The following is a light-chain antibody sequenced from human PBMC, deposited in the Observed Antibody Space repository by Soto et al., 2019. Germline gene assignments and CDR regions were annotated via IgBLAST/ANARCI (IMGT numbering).Light chain of an antibody. Sequence: EIVLTQSPATPFFSSGEKATPSRRASQSVSSYLAWYHQKPGQAPRLLIYDASNRATGIPARFSGSGSGTDFTPTISSLEPEDFAVYYCQQRSNWPPITFGQGTRLEIK. V-gene: IGKV3-11*01. CDR2: DAS. CDR1: QSVSSY. J-gene: IGKJ5*01. CDR3: QQRSNWPPIT.